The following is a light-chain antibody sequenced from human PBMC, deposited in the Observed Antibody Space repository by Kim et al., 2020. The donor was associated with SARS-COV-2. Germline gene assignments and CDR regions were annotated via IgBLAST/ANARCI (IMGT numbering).Light chain of an antibody. CDR3: QLWDSSTDVV. CDR1: NIGSQN. Sequence: VALGQPDRINCGQKNIGSQNGHRYQQRPGQAPVLVIYRNIKRPSGIPERFSGSNSGNTASLSISRAQAGDEANYYCQLWDSSTDVVFGGGTQLTVL. J-gene: IGLJ2*01. V-gene: IGLV3-9*01. CDR2: RNI.